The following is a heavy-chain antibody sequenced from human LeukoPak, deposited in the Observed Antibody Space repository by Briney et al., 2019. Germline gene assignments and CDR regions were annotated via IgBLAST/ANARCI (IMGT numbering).Heavy chain of an antibody. J-gene: IGHJ5*02. CDR3: ARNRYFDWLLSSWFDP. Sequence: GGSLRLSCAASGFTFSSYAMHWVRQAPGKGLEWVAVISYDGSNKYYADSVKGRFTISRDNSKNTLYLQMNSLRAEDTAVYYCARNRYFDWLLSSWFDPWAREPWSPSPQ. V-gene: IGHV3-30*04. CDR2: ISYDGSNK. D-gene: IGHD3-9*01. CDR1: GFTFSSYA.